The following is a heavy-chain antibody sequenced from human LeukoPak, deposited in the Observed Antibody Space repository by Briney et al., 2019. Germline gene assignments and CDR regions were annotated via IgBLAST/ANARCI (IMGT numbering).Heavy chain of an antibody. CDR3: ARDGIDSSWPHAFDV. J-gene: IGHJ3*01. CDR1: GYTFTSYG. CDR2: ISAYIVNT. Sequence: ASVNVSCKASGYTFTSYGISWVRQAPGQGLEWMGWISAYIVNTNYAQKLQGRVTMTTDTSTSTAYMEPRSLRSDDTAVYYCARDGIDSSWPHAFDVWGQGTMVTVSS. V-gene: IGHV1-18*01. D-gene: IGHD6-13*01.